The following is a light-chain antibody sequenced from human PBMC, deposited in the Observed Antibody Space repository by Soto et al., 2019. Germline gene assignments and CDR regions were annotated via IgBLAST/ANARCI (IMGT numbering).Light chain of an antibody. V-gene: IGKV3-15*01. CDR3: QQYNNWPPGF. CDR1: QSVSSN. J-gene: IGKJ4*01. Sequence: EIVMTQSPATLSLSPGERATLSCRASQSVSSNLAWYQQKPGQAPRLLIYGASTRATGIPARFSGSGSGTEFTLTISSLQSEDFAVYYCQQYNNWPPGFFGGGTKVEIK. CDR2: GAS.